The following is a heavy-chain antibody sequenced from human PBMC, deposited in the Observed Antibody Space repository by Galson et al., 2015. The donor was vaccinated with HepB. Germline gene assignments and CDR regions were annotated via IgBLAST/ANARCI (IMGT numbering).Heavy chain of an antibody. D-gene: IGHD5-12*01. CDR1: GYSFTSYW. J-gene: IGHJ6*02. Sequence: QSGAEVKKPGESLKISCKGSGYSFTSYWIGWVRQMPGKGLEWMGIIYPGDSDTRYSPSFQGQVTISADKSISTAYLQWSSLKASDTAMYYCARVGWGYDPSDPVPYHYYGMDVWGQGTTVTVSS. V-gene: IGHV5-51*01. CDR2: IYPGDSDT. CDR3: ARVGWGYDPSDPVPYHYYGMDV.